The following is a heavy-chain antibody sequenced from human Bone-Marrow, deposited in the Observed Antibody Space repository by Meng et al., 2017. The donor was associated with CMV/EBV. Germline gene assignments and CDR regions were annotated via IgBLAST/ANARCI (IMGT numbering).Heavy chain of an antibody. Sequence: GGSLRFSCAASGFTFSRYNMNWVRQAPGKGLEWVSSISSSSTYIYHADSVKGRFTISRDNAKNSLYLQMNSLRAEDTAVYYCAREPPLADTPQYYSNYWGQGTLVTVSS. D-gene: IGHD2-15*01. CDR3: AREPPLADTPQYYSNY. V-gene: IGHV3-21*01. J-gene: IGHJ4*02. CDR1: GFTFSRYN. CDR2: ISSSSTYI.